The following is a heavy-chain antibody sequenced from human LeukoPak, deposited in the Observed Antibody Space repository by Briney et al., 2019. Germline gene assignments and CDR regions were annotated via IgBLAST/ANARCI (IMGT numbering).Heavy chain of an antibody. D-gene: IGHD5-18*01. CDR3: ARHPGNSYGSWYFDL. Sequence: SETLSLTCAVYGGSFSGYYWSWIRQPPGKGLEWIGEINHSGSTNYNPSLMSRVTISVDTPKNQFSLRLSSVTATDTAVYYCARHPGNSYGSWYFDLWGRGTLVAVCS. J-gene: IGHJ2*01. CDR2: INHSGST. V-gene: IGHV4-34*01. CDR1: GGSFSGYY.